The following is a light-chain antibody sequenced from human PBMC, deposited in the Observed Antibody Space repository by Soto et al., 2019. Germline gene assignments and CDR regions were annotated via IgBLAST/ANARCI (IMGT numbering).Light chain of an antibody. V-gene: IGKV1-5*01. Sequence: DIQVNHSPSTLSASEGDTVTVTCRASQSVSGWLAWYQQKPGEAPKLLIYDASALPRGVPSRFSGSGSGTKFTLTIASLQPDDFATYYCQQYETFSGTFGPGTKVDIK. CDR3: QQYETFSGT. CDR1: QSVSGW. J-gene: IGKJ1*01. CDR2: DAS.